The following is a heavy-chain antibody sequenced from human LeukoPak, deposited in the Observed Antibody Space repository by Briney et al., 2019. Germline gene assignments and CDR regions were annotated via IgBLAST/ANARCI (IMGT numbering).Heavy chain of an antibody. J-gene: IGHJ5*01. V-gene: IGHV1-2*02. CDR2: INPNSGST. CDR3: SKNSRYSTNWYDY. Sequence: ASVKVSCKASGYTFTASYIHWVRQAPGQGLEWIGWINPNSGSTNYPQKFHGRVTMTTDTSISTAYMELSSLISDHTPVEYCSKNSRYSTNWYDYWGQGTLGTVSS. D-gene: IGHD6-13*01. CDR1: GYTFTASY.